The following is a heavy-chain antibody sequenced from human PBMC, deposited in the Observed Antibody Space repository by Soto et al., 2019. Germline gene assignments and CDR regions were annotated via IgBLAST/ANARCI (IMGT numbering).Heavy chain of an antibody. D-gene: IGHD3-3*01. CDR1: GFTFSSYA. J-gene: IGHJ4*02. Sequence: QVQLVESGGGVVQPGRSLRLSCAASGFTFSSYAMHWVRQAPGKALEWVAGISYDGCKKYYADSVKGRLTISRDSTKTTLYLQLISLRDEDTAVYHCVTDAGGYDVWNGSYFDYGGQGSLVTVSS. CDR2: ISYDGCKK. V-gene: IGHV3-30-3*01. CDR3: VTDAGGYDVWNGSYFDY.